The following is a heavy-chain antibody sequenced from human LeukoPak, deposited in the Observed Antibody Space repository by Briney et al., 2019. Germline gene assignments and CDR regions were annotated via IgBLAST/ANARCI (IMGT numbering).Heavy chain of an antibody. CDR3: ARGVRFPTPAFDY. D-gene: IGHD3-3*01. CDR2: INHSGST. CDR1: GGSFSGYY. Sequence: PSEILSLTCAVYGGSFSGYYWSWIRQPPGKGLEWIGEINHSGSTNYNPSLKSRVTISVDTSKNQFSLKLSSVTAADTAVYYCARGVRFPTPAFDYWGQGTLVTVSS. J-gene: IGHJ4*02. V-gene: IGHV4-34*01.